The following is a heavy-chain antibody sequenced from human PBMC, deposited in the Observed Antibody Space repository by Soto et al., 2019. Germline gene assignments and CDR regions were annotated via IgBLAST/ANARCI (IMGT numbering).Heavy chain of an antibody. CDR1: GYSFATSG. D-gene: IGHD4-17*01. Sequence: QVQLVQSGTEMRRPGASVKVSCNASGYSFATSGINWLRQAPGQGLEWMGWISPYNGHTRYTQNFQGRVTLTTDTSTSTVHMELTRLTSGDTAVYYCVRESDYGDYVSDYWGQGTLVIVSS. V-gene: IGHV1-18*01. J-gene: IGHJ4*02. CDR2: ISPYNGHT. CDR3: VRESDYGDYVSDY.